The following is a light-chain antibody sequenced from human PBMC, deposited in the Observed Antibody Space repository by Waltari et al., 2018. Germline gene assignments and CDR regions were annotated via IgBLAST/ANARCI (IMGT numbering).Light chain of an antibody. J-gene: IGKJ4*01. CDR2: AAS. V-gene: IGKV1-9*01. CDR1: QGINIY. CDR3: QQLNYYPIT. Sequence: DIQLTQSPSFLSASVGYRVTITCRARQGINIYLAWYQQKPGKAPKLLIYAASTLHSGVPSRFSGSASGTEFTLTISSLQPEDFATYYCQQLNYYPITFGGGTKVEIK.